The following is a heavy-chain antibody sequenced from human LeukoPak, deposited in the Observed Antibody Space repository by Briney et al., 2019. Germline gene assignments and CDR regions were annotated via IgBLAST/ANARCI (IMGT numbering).Heavy chain of an antibody. V-gene: IGHV5-51*01. CDR1: GYTFTNYR. J-gene: IGHJ2*01. CDR2: IYPGDSDT. CDR3: ARRERSGAWFFDL. D-gene: IGHD5-12*01. Sequence: GESLMISCKGSGYTFTNYRIGWVRQMPGKGLEWMGIIYPGDSDTTYSPSFQGQVTISADKSISTAYLQWSSLKASDTAMYYCARRERSGAWFFDLWGRGTLVTVSS.